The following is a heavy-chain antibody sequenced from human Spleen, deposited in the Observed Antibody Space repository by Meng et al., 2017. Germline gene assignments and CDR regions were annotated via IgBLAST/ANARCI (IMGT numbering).Heavy chain of an antibody. CDR3: ARYNYRYSGNYFDT. CDR1: GGCISSCC. Sequence: VLRQEGDALRVKTSEHMPLTCTVSGGCISSCCRSWIRQPPGKGLEWLGEIYHSGSTNYNQYLKSRVTISLDQSKTQFSLKLSYVSAANTAVYYCARYNYRYSGNYFDTWGQGTLVTVSS. V-gene: IGHV4-59*12. J-gene: IGHJ5*02. D-gene: IGHD3-16*02. CDR2: IYHSGST.